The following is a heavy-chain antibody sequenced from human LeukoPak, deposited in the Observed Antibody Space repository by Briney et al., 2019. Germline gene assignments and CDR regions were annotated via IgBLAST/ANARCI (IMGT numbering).Heavy chain of an antibody. CDR3: ARHLTGTTGWYFDL. Sequence: PSETLSLTCPVSGGSISSYHWSWIRQPPGKELEWIGYIYYSGGTNYNPSLKSRVTISVDTSKNQFSLKLSSVTAADTAVYYCARHLTGTTGWYFDLWGRGTLVTVSS. CDR1: GGSISSYH. CDR2: IYYSGGT. J-gene: IGHJ2*01. D-gene: IGHD1-7*01. V-gene: IGHV4-59*08.